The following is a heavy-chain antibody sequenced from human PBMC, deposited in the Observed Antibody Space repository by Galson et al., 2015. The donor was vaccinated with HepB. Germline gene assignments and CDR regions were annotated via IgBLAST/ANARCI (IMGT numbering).Heavy chain of an antibody. J-gene: IGHJ5*02. D-gene: IGHD2-2*01. CDR3: ARDRSYCSSTSCYLNWFDP. CDR2: IYTSGST. V-gene: IGHV4-4*07. Sequence: ETLSLTCTVSGGSISSYYWSWIQQPAGKGLEWIGRIYTSGSTNYNPSLKSRVTMSVDTSKNQFSLKLSSVTAADTAVYYCARDRSYCSSTSCYLNWFDPWGQGTLVTVSS. CDR1: GGSISSYY.